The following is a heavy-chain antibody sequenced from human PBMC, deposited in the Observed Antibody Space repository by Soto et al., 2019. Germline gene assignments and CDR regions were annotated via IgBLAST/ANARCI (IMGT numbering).Heavy chain of an antibody. J-gene: IGHJ4*02. CDR1: GGSISSGDYY. CDR2: IYYSGST. V-gene: IGHV4-30-4*01. Sequence: SETLSLTCTVSGGSISSGDYYWSWIRQPPGKGLEWIGYIYYSGSTYYNPSLKSRVTISVDTSKNQFSLKLSSVTAADTAMYYCARGPTKEKVDSWGQGILVTVSS. CDR3: ARGPTKEKVDS.